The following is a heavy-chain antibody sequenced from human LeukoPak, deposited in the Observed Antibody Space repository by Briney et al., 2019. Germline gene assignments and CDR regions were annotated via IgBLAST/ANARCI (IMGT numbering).Heavy chain of an antibody. V-gene: IGHV3-30-3*01. D-gene: IGHD3-16*01. Sequence: GGSPRLSCVASGFTFRSYAMHWVRQVPGKGLEWVAVIIYDGTNKDYANSVKGRFTISRDNLKKTLYLQMNSLRVEDTAVYYCATPKTTFGPDAFDIWGQGTLVTVSS. CDR3: ATPKTTFGPDAFDI. CDR2: IIYDGTNK. CDR1: GFTFRSYA. J-gene: IGHJ3*02.